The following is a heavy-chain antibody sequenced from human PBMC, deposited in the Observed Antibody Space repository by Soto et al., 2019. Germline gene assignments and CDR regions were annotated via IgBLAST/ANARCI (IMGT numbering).Heavy chain of an antibody. D-gene: IGHD6-19*01. CDR1: GYTFTSYD. CDR2: MNPNSGNT. J-gene: IGHJ6*02. Sequence: ASVKVSCKASGYTFTSYDINWVRQATGQGLEWMGWMNPNSGNTGYAQKFQGRVTMTRNTSISTAYMELSSLRSEDTAVYYCARGKGSGRDDYYFGMDGWGQGTTVTVSS. CDR3: ARGKGSGRDDYYFGMDG. V-gene: IGHV1-8*01.